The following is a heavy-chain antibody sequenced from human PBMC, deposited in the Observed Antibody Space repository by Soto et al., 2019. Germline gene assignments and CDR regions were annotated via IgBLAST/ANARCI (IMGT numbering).Heavy chain of an antibody. Sequence: QVQLVQSGAEVKKPGSSVKVSCKASGGTFSSYAISWVRQAPGQGLEWMGGIIPIFGTANYAQKFQGSVTITADESTSTGYMELSSPRSEDTAVYYCASTPNYYDSSGYNFQHWGQGTLVTVSS. V-gene: IGHV1-69*12. D-gene: IGHD3-22*01. CDR1: GGTFSSYA. CDR2: IIPIFGTA. J-gene: IGHJ1*01. CDR3: ASTPNYYDSSGYNFQH.